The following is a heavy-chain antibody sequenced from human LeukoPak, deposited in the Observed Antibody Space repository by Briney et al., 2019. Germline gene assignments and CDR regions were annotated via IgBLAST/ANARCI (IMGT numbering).Heavy chain of an antibody. CDR1: GGSISSGDYY. V-gene: IGHV4-30-4*08. J-gene: IGHJ3*02. D-gene: IGHD3-22*01. Sequence: SQTLSLTCTVSGGSISSGDYYWSWIRQPPGKGLEWIGYIYYSGSTYYNPSLKSRVTLSVDTSKNQFSLKLSSVTAADTAVYYCARVPYYDSPGDAFDIWGQGTMVTVSS. CDR3: ARVPYYDSPGDAFDI. CDR2: IYYSGST.